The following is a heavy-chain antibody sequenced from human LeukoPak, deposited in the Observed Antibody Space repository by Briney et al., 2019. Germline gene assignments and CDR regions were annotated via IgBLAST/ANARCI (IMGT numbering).Heavy chain of an antibody. J-gene: IGHJ4*02. CDR3: AKTSRQLTFGTHLDY. CDR2: ISGSGGST. D-gene: IGHD6-6*01. Sequence: GGSLRLSCAASGFTFSSYAMSWFGRPPGRGWGGVSAISGSGGSTYYADSVKGRFTISRDNSKNTLYLQMNSLRAEDTAVYYCAKTSRQLTFGTHLDYWGQGTLVTVSS. CDR1: GFTFSSYA. V-gene: IGHV3-23*01.